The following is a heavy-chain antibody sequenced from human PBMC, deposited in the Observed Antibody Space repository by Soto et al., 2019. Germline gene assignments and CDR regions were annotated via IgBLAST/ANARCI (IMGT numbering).Heavy chain of an antibody. Sequence: QVQLVESGGGVVQPGRSLRLSCAASGFTFSSYGMHWVRQAPGKGLEWVAVISYDGSNKYYADSVKGRFTISRDNSKNTLYLQMNSLRAEDTAVYYCAKDRVTTRYYYYGMDVWGQGTTVTVSS. V-gene: IGHV3-30*18. CDR1: GFTFSSYG. CDR3: AKDRVTTRYYYYGMDV. CDR2: ISYDGSNK. D-gene: IGHD4-17*01. J-gene: IGHJ6*02.